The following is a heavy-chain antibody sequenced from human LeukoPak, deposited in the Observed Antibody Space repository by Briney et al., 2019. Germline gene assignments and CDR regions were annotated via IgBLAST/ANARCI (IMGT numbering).Heavy chain of an antibody. V-gene: IGHV3-66*01. J-gene: IGHJ4*02. CDR3: ARGLFMRPSAWDY. Sequence: GGSLRLSCAASGFTVSSNYMNWVRQAPGKGLEWVSVMYSGGSTFYGDSVKGRFTISRDNAKNSLYLQMNSLRAEDTAVYYCARGLFMRPSAWDYWGQGTLVTVSS. CDR1: GFTVSSNY. D-gene: IGHD3-22*01. CDR2: MYSGGST.